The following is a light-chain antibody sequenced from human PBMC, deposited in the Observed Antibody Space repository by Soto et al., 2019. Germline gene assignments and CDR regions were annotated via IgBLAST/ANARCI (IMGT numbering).Light chain of an antibody. CDR3: QQFNSSPFT. CDR2: TVS. V-gene: IGKV1-9*01. CDR1: QNIRSS. Sequence: DIQLTQSPSFLYASIGARLTITCRASQNIRSSLAWYQQKPGKAPNLLIYTVSTLQSGVPSRFSGSRSGTEFTLTISSLQPEDFATYYCQQFNSSPFTFGGGTKVEI. J-gene: IGKJ4*01.